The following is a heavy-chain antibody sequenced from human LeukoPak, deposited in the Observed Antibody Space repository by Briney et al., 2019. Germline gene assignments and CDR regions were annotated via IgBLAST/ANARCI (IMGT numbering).Heavy chain of an antibody. Sequence: ASVKVSCKASGGTFSSYAISWVRQAPGQGLEWMGGIIPIFGTANYAQKFQGRVTITADESTSTAYMELSSLRSEDTAVYYCAGRYFDWLLQVVDNWFDPWGQGTLVTVSS. CDR1: GGTFSSYA. CDR2: IIPIFGTA. CDR3: AGRYFDWLLQVVDNWFDP. J-gene: IGHJ5*02. D-gene: IGHD3-9*01. V-gene: IGHV1-69*13.